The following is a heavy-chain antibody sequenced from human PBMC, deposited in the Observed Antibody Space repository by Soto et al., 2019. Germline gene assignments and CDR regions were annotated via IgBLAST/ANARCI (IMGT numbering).Heavy chain of an antibody. CDR3: ARSEYNWNYGNWFDP. CDR2: IIPIFGTA. V-gene: IGHV1-69*01. CDR1: GGTFSSYA. D-gene: IGHD1-7*01. J-gene: IGHJ5*02. Sequence: QVQLVQAGAEVKKPGSSVKVSCKASGGTFSSYAISWVRQAPGQGLEWMGGIIPIFGTANYAQKFQGRVTTTADESPSTAYMELSSLRSEDTAVYYCARSEYNWNYGNWFDPWGQGTLVTVSS.